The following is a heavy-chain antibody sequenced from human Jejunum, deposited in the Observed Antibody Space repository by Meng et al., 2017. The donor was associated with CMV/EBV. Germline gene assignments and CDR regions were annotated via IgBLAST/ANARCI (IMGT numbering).Heavy chain of an antibody. V-gene: IGHV1-2*02. D-gene: IGHD3-3*02. J-gene: IGHJ4*02. CDR3: ARAGQHFDYYFDS. CDR1: GYRFRGYY. CDR2: INPNSGDT. Sequence: SGYRFRGYYIHWVRQAPGQGPEWMGWINPNSGDTWSPPKFQGRVTMTSDTSVNTSYMDLNRLTSDDSAVYYCARAGQHFDYYFDSWGQGTRVTVSS.